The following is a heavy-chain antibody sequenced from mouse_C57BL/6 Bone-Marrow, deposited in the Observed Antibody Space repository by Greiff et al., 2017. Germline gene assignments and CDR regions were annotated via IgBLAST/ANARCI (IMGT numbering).Heavy chain of an antibody. CDR3: EGLLRDFDY. Sequence: VKLVESGAELARPGASVKLSCKASGYTFTSYGISWVKQRTGQGLEWIGEIYPRSGNTYYNEKFKGKATLTADKSSSTAYRELRSLTSEDSAVYFCEGLLRDFDYWGQGTTLTVSS. J-gene: IGHJ2*01. CDR1: GYTFTSYG. CDR2: IYPRSGNT. V-gene: IGHV1-81*01. D-gene: IGHD2-3*01.